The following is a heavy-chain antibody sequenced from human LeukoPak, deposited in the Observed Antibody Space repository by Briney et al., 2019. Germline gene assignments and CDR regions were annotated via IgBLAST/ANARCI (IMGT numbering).Heavy chain of an antibody. V-gene: IGHV1-2*02. CDR1: GYTFTGYY. J-gene: IGHJ4*02. CDR2: INPNSGGT. D-gene: IGHD3-16*01. CDR3: ARVRDDLGNYFDY. Sequence: ASVKVSCKASGYTFTGYYMHWVRQAPGQGLEWMGWINPNSGGTNYAQKFQGRVTMTRDTSISTAYMELSRLRSDDTAVYYCARVRDDLGNYFDYWGQGTLVTVSS.